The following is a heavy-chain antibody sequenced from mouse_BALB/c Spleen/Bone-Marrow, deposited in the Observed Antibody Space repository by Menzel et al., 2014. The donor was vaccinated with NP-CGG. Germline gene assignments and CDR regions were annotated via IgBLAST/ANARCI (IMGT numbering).Heavy chain of an antibody. D-gene: IGHD1-1*01. Sequence: QVQLQQSGAELAKPGASVKMSCKASGYTFTSYWMHWVKQRPGQGLEWIGYINPSTGYTEYNQKFKDKATLTADKSSSTAYMQLSSLTSEDSAVYYCARGYYGSSLVYWGQGTVVTVSA. CDR2: INPSTGYT. J-gene: IGHJ3*01. CDR1: GYTFTSYW. V-gene: IGHV1-7*01. CDR3: ARGYYGSSLVY.